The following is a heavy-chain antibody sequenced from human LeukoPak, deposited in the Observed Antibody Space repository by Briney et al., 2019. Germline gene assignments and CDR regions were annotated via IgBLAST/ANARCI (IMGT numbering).Heavy chain of an antibody. J-gene: IGHJ6*03. Sequence: PGGSLTLSCVPSGFTFSSYGMSWVRQPAGKGLEWVSSISDSGGNTYYADSGKDRFTLSRDNSKNTLYLQMNSLRAEDTAVYYCAKAGVRGVIRNYYYYYMDVWGKGPTVTISS. CDR2: ISDSGGNT. CDR3: AKAGVRGVIRNYYYYYMDV. D-gene: IGHD3-10*01. V-gene: IGHV3-23*01. CDR1: GFTFSSYG.